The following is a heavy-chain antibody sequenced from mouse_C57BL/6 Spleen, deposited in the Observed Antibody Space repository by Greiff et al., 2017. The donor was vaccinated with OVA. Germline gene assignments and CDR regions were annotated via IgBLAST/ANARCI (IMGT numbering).Heavy chain of an antibody. V-gene: IGHV1-55*01. CDR2: IYPGSGST. J-gene: IGHJ1*03. CDR3: ARGHGEYFDV. CDR1: GYTFTSYW. Sequence: QVQLQQPGAELVKPGASVKMSCKASGYTFTSYWITWVKQRPGQGPEWIGDIYPGSGSTNYNEKFKSKATLTVDTSSSTAYMQLSSLTSEDSAVYYCARGHGEYFDVWGTGTTVTVSS. D-gene: IGHD6-1*01.